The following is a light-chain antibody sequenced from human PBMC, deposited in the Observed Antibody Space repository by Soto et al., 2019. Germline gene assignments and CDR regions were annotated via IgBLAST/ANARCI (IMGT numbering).Light chain of an antibody. Sequence: QSALTQPPSASGTPGQRVTISCSGSSSNIGSNTVNWYQHLPGTAPKLLIYTNDQRPSGVPDRFSGSKSGTSASLAISGLQSEDEADYYCAAWDDSLNGDYVFGTGTKVTVL. CDR1: SSNIGSNT. CDR2: TND. CDR3: AAWDDSLNGDYV. J-gene: IGLJ1*01. V-gene: IGLV1-44*01.